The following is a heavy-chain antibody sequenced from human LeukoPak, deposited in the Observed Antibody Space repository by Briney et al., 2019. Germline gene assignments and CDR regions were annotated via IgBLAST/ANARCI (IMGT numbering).Heavy chain of an antibody. CDR3: ARDSWRWLHGYFDY. CDR2: ISGSGHRT. CDR1: GFTFSSYG. V-gene: IGHV3-23*01. D-gene: IGHD5-24*01. Sequence: GGTLRLSCAASGFTFSSYGVSWVRQAPGKGLEWVSGISGSGHRTYYADSVKGRFTISRDNSKSTLYLQMNSLRAEDTAVYYCARDSWRWLHGYFDYWGQGTLVTVSS. J-gene: IGHJ4*02.